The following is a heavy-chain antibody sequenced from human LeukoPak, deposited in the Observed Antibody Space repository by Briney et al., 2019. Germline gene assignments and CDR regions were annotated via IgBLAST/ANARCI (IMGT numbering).Heavy chain of an antibody. V-gene: IGHV4-4*07. Sequence: SETLSLTCTVSGGSISSYYWSWIRQPAGKGLEWIGRIYTSGSTNYNPSLKGRVTMSVDTSKNQFSLKLSSVTAADTAVYYCARGIRAGYYYYYYMDVWGKGTTVTVSS. J-gene: IGHJ6*03. CDR3: ARGIRAGYYYYYYMDV. CDR2: IYTSGST. D-gene: IGHD5-18*01. CDR1: GGSISSYY.